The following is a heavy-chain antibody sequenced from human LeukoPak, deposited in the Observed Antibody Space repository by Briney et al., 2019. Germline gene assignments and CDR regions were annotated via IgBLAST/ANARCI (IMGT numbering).Heavy chain of an antibody. CDR2: IRAYNGNT. J-gene: IGHJ5*02. CDR3: ARGYPYYDISTLRFDP. D-gene: IGHD3-9*01. Sequence: GKVSYNAAVYRFTAFGVRWVDQAAGQRLKGKRWIRAYNGNTNYAQKLQGRVTMTTHTSTSTAYMELRSLLSDDTAVYYCARGYPYYDISTLRFDPSGQGTLLIVSS. CDR1: VYRFTAFG. V-gene: IGHV1-18*01.